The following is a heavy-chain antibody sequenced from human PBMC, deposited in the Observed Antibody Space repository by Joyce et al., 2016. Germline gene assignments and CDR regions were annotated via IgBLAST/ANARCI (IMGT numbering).Heavy chain of an antibody. J-gene: IGHJ4*02. V-gene: IGHV6-1*01. CDR3: ARVSVIAVIGRFYFDY. D-gene: IGHD2-21*01. CDR1: GDSVSSDSAA. Sequence: QVQLQQSGPGLVRPSQTLSLTCVISGDSVSSDSAAWNWIRQSPSRGLEWLGRTYYRSKRYNDYALSVQSRITINPDTSKNHFSLRLNSVTPEDTSVYYCARVSVIAVIGRFYFDYWGQGILVTVSS. CDR2: TYYRSKRYN.